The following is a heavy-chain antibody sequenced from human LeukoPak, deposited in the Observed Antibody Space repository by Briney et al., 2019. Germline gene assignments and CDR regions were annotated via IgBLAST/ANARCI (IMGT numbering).Heavy chain of an antibody. V-gene: IGHV3-7*01. CDR2: IKPDATEK. Sequence: GGSLRLSCAASGFSFTTSWMSWVRQAPGKWLEWVANIKPDATEKHYVDSVRGRFTISRDNAQNSLSLEMSSLRAEDTAVYYCARGVWSSRNAFDIWGQGTMVTVSS. D-gene: IGHD1-14*01. J-gene: IGHJ3*02. CDR3: ARGVWSSRNAFDI. CDR1: GFSFTTSW.